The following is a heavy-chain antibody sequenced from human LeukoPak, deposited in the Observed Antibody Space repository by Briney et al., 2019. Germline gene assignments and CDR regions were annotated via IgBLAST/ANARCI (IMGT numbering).Heavy chain of an antibody. Sequence: ASVTVSCTASGYTFTSYGISWVRQAPGQGLEWMGWISAYNGNTNYAQKLQGRVTMTTDTSTSTAYMELRSLRSDDTAVYYCARDFDYGGNSVDYYYGMDVWGQGTTVTVSS. D-gene: IGHD4-23*01. CDR1: GYTFTSYG. J-gene: IGHJ6*02. CDR2: ISAYNGNT. CDR3: ARDFDYGGNSVDYYYGMDV. V-gene: IGHV1-18*01.